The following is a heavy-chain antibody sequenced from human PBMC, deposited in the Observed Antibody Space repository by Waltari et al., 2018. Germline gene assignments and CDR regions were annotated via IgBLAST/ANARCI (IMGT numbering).Heavy chain of an antibody. Sequence: EVHLVESGGGLVQPGGSLRLSCAASGFPFSPYWMTWVRQAPGKGLEGLDNIKGDGSQKNYVDSVKGRFTISRDTANNSLYLQMNSLRAEDTAVYYCARDPHYSNFDYWGQGTLVTVSS. CDR3: ARDPHYSNFDY. D-gene: IGHD4-4*01. CDR1: GFPFSPYW. CDR2: IKGDGSQK. V-gene: IGHV3-7*01. J-gene: IGHJ4*02.